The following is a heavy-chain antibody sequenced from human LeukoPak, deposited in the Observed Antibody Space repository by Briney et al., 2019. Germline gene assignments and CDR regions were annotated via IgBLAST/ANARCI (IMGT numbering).Heavy chain of an antibody. CDR2: IYTSGST. Sequence: SETLSLTCTVSGGSISSGSYYWSWIRQPAGKGLEWIGRIYTSGSTNYNPSLKSRVTISVDTSKNQFSLKLSSVTAADTAVYYCARSMAARPVMTFDIWGQGTMVTVSS. CDR3: ARSMAARPVMTFDI. CDR1: GGSISSGSYY. J-gene: IGHJ3*02. D-gene: IGHD6-13*01. V-gene: IGHV4-61*02.